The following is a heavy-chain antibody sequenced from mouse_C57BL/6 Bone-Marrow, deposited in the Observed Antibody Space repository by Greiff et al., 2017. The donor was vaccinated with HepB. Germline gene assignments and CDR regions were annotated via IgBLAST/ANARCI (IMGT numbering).Heavy chain of an antibody. V-gene: IGHV1-69*01. D-gene: IGHD1-1*01. CDR2: IDPSDSYT. Sequence: QVQLQQPGAELVMPGASVKLSCKASGYTFTSYWMHWVKQRPGQGLEWIGEIDPSDSYTNYNQKFKGKSTLTVDKSSSTAYMQLSSLTSEDSAVYYCARNGLSTTVVSYYFDYWGQGTTLTVSS. CDR1: GYTFTSYW. J-gene: IGHJ2*01. CDR3: ARNGLSTTVVSYYFDY.